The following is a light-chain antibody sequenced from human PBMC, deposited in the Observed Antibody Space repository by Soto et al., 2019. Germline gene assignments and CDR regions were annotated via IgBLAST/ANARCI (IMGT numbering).Light chain of an antibody. V-gene: IGKV1-5*03. CDR2: KAS. CDR3: QHYNSYSEA. Sequence: DIQMTQSPSTLSGSVGDRVTITCRASQTISSLLAWYQQKPGKAPKLLIYKASTLKSGVPSRFSGSGSGTEFTLTISSLQPDDFEAYYCQHYNSYSEAFGQGTNVELK. J-gene: IGKJ1*01. CDR1: QTISSL.